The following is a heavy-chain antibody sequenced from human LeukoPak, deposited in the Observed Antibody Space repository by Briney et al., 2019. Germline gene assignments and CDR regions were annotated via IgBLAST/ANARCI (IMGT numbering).Heavy chain of an antibody. CDR1: GYTFTGYY. Sequence: GASVKVSCKASGYTFTGYYMHWVRQAPGQGLEWMGWINPNSGGTNYAQKFQGRVTMTRDTSISTAYMELSRLRSDDTAVYYCARSVDTAMADFDYWGQGTLVTVSS. D-gene: IGHD5-18*01. CDR3: ARSVDTAMADFDY. CDR2: INPNSGGT. J-gene: IGHJ4*02. V-gene: IGHV1-2*02.